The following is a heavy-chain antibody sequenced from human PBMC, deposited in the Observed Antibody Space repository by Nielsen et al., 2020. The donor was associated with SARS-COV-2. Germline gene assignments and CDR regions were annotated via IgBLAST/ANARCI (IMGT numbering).Heavy chain of an antibody. J-gene: IGHJ3*02. CDR2: IYYSGST. CDR3: ARHISPWLSSDAFDI. CDR1: GDSISSNNYH. D-gene: IGHD6-19*01. V-gene: IGHV4-39*01. Sequence: SETLSLTCTVSGDSISSNNYHWGWIRQPPGKGQEWIGTIYYSGSTYYNPSLKSRVTISVDTSKNQFSLRLSSVTAADTAVYYCARHISPWLSSDAFDIWGQGTMVTVSS.